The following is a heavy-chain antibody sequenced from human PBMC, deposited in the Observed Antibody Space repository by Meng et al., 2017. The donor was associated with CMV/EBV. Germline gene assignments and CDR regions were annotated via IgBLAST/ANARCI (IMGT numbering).Heavy chain of an antibody. CDR1: GYTFTGYY. J-gene: IGHJ4*02. V-gene: IGHV1-2*02. Sequence: ASVKVSCKASGYTFTGYYIHWVRQAPGQGLDWMGWMNPRSGNTHYAQKFQGRVTMTRDTSISTAFMEMGRLRSDDSAVYFCARDREENYFDHWGQGTLVTVSS. CDR2: MNPRSGNT. CDR3: ARDREENYFDH.